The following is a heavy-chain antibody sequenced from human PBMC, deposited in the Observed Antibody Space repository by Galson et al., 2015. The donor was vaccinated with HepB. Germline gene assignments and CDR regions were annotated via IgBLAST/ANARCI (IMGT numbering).Heavy chain of an antibody. CDR3: AKEPSTWLPVDDVFDI. D-gene: IGHD5-24*01. Sequence: SLRLSCAASGFKFNDYAMHWVRQAPGKGLEWVSGISWNSGIIGYADSVKGRFTISRDNAKNSLYLQMNSLRADDTALYYCAKEPSTWLPVDDVFDIWGQGTMVTVSS. J-gene: IGHJ3*02. CDR2: ISWNSGII. CDR1: GFKFNDYA. V-gene: IGHV3-9*01.